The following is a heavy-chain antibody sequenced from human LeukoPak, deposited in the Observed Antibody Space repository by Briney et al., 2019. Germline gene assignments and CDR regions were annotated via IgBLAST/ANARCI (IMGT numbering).Heavy chain of an antibody. Sequence: SGTLSLTCTVSGGSISSSSYYWGWIRQPPGKGLEWIGSIYYSGSTYYNPSLKSRVTISVDTSKNQFSLKLSSVTAADTAVYYCARTMTPILRFDPWGQGTLVTVSS. CDR2: IYYSGST. D-gene: IGHD3-22*01. V-gene: IGHV4-39*07. CDR1: GGSISSSSYY. CDR3: ARTMTPILRFDP. J-gene: IGHJ5*02.